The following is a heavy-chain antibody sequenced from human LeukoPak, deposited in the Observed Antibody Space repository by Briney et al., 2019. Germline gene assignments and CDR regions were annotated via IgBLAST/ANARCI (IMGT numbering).Heavy chain of an antibody. CDR2: IYYSGST. CDR1: GGSISSSSYY. V-gene: IGHV4-39*01. J-gene: IGHJ6*03. Sequence: SETLSLTCTVSGGSISSSSYYWGWIRQPPGKGPEWIGSIYYSGSTYYNPSLKSRVTISVDTSKNQFSLKLSSVTAADTAVYYCARRVTIFGVDRAYYYMDVWGKGTTVTVSS. CDR3: ARRVTIFGVDRAYYYMDV. D-gene: IGHD3-3*01.